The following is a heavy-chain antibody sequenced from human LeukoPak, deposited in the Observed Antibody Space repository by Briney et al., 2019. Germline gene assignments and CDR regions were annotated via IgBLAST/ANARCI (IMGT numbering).Heavy chain of an antibody. D-gene: IGHD3-3*01. CDR3: ADYGVSGVRNNFY. J-gene: IGHJ4*02. CDR1: GLAFSSYA. V-gene: IGHV3-23*01. Sequence: PGGSLRLSCAASGLAFSSYAMSWVRQAPGKGLDWVSTISVASNTFYADSVKGRFTISRDNSRNTVYLQMPSLRADDTAVYYCADYGVSGVRNNFYWGQGTLVTVSS. CDR2: ISVASNT.